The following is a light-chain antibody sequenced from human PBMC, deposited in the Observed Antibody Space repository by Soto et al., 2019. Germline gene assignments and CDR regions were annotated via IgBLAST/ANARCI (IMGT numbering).Light chain of an antibody. CDR3: QQYDSSPPNT. Sequence: EIVLTQSPDTLSLSPGERATLSCRASQGVSGNFLAWYQHRPGQAPRLLIYAASSRPTGIPGRFSGSGSGTDFPLTISRLEPEDFAVYYCQQYDSSPPNTFGQGTRLEIK. CDR1: QGVSGNF. V-gene: IGKV3-20*01. J-gene: IGKJ2*01. CDR2: AAS.